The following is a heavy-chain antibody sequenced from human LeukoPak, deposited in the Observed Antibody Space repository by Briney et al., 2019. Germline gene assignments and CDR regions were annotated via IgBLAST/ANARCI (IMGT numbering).Heavy chain of an antibody. CDR2: IIPIFGTA. D-gene: IGHD2-15*01. CDR1: GGTFISYA. CDR3: ARGGMGYCSGGSCPVGYYGMDV. J-gene: IGHJ6*02. V-gene: IGHV1-69*13. Sequence: ASVKVSCKASGGTFISYAISWVRQAPGQGLEWMGGIIPIFGTANYAQKFQGRVTITADESTSTAYMELSSLRSEDTAVYYCARGGMGYCSGGSCPVGYYGMDVWGQGTTVTVSS.